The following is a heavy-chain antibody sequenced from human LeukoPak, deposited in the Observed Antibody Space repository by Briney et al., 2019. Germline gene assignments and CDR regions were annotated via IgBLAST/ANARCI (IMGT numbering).Heavy chain of an antibody. D-gene: IGHD5-12*01. CDR2: INPNSGGT. CDR3: AREGGYSGYDRRHNWFDP. Sequence: SVTVSFTASGYTFTVYYMHWVRQAPGQGLEWMGWINPNSGGTNYAQKFQGRVTMTRDTSISTAYMELSRLRSDDTAVYYCAREGGYSGYDRRHNWFDPWGQGTLVTVSS. CDR1: GYTFTVYY. V-gene: IGHV1-2*02. J-gene: IGHJ5*02.